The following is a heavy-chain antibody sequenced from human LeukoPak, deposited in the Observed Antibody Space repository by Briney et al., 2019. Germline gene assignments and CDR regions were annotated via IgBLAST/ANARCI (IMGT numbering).Heavy chain of an antibody. CDR1: GGSFSGYY. D-gene: IGHD3-22*01. Sequence: KPSETLSLTCAVYGGSFSGYYWSWIRQPPGKGLEWIGEINHSGSTNYNPSLKSRVTISVDTSKNQFSLKLSSVTAADTAVYYCARGRYYYDSSGYYPFDYWGQGTLVTVSS. CDR3: ARGRYYYDSSGYYPFDY. CDR2: INHSGST. V-gene: IGHV4-34*01. J-gene: IGHJ4*02.